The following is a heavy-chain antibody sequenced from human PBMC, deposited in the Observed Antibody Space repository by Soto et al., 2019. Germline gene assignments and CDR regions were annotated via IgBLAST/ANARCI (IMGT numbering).Heavy chain of an antibody. V-gene: IGHV4-59*01. J-gene: IGHJ6*03. CDR2: IYYSGST. Sequence: SETLSLTCTVSGGSISSYYWSWIRQPPGKGLEWIGYIYYSGSTNYNPSLKSRVTISVDTSKNQFSLKLSSVTAADTAVYYCARTLGYCSGGRCYSVAFYMDVWGKGTTVTVSS. CDR1: GGSISSYY. CDR3: ARTLGYCSGGRCYSVAFYMDV. D-gene: IGHD2-15*01.